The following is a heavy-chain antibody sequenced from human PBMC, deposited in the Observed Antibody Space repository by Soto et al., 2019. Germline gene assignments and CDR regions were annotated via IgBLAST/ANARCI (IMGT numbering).Heavy chain of an antibody. V-gene: IGHV3-66*01. CDR1: LFIVSDNY. D-gene: IGHD4-17*01. CDR3: ATRMTTAPS. J-gene: IGHJ5*02. Sequence: EVRLVQSGGGLVQPGGSLRLSCAASLFIVSDNYMSWVRQAPGKGLEWVSLIYSGGGTDYAESVKGRFTISRDNSKNTLYLQMNSLKAEDTGIYYCATRMTTAPSWGQGTLVTVSS. CDR2: IYSGGGT.